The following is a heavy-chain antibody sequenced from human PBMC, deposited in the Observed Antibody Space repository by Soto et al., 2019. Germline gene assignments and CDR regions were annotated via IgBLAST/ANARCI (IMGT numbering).Heavy chain of an antibody. D-gene: IGHD3-10*01. CDR1: GFTFSRYA. Sequence: QVQVVESGGGVVQPGRSLRLSCAASGFTFSRYAIHWVRQAPGKGLEWVAVISRDGSNKYYVDSVKGRFTISRDNSKNTLYLQMNSLRDEDTAVYYCARSRNSAVVDAFDFLGQGTLVTVSS. CDR3: ARSRNSAVVDAFDF. CDR2: ISRDGSNK. V-gene: IGHV3-30*04. J-gene: IGHJ4*02.